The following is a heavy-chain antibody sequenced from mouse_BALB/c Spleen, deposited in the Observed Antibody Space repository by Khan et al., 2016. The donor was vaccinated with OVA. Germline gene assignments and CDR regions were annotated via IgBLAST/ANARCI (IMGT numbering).Heavy chain of an antibody. CDR3: ARSHWAY. D-gene: IGHD4-1*01. V-gene: IGHV5-17*02. CDR2: ISSCSSTI. CDR1: GFTFSSFG. J-gene: IGHJ3*01. Sequence: EVELVESGGGLVQPGGSRKLSCAASGFTFSSFGMHWVRQAPEKGLEWVAYISSCSSTIYYADTVKGRFTISRDNPKNTLFRQMTSLRSEDTAMYYCARSHWAYWGQGTLVTVSA.